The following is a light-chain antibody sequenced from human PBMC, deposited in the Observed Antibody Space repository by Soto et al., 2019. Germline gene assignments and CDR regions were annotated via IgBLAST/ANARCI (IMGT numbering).Light chain of an antibody. J-gene: IGLJ1*01. CDR1: SSDVGGYNY. CDR2: EVT. Sequence: QSAPTQPPSASGSPGQSVTISCTGTSSDVGGYNYVSWYLQHPGTAPKLLIYEVTKRPSGVPDRFSGSKSGNTASLTVSGLQAEDEADYYCSSYAGSPYYVFGTGTKLTVL. V-gene: IGLV2-8*01. CDR3: SSYAGSPYYV.